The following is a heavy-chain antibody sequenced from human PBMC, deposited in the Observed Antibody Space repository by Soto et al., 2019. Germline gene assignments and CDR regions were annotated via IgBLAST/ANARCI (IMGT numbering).Heavy chain of an antibody. CDR1: GGPLNANY. V-gene: IGHV4-34*01. Sequence: PSETLSLTCAVSGGPLNANYWSWVRQPPGKGLEWIGEINHRGTTNYSPSLKSRVTISVDSSKRQFSLTLSSVTAADTAVYYCARDYYDSSCYYNGWCFYYWGQGTLVTVSS. CDR2: INHRGTT. D-gene: IGHD3-22*01. J-gene: IGHJ4*02. CDR3: ARDYYDSSCYYNGWCFYY.